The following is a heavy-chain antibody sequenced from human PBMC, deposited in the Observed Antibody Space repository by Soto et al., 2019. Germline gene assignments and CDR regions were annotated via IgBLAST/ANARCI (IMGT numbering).Heavy chain of an antibody. V-gene: IGHV3-33*01. CDR2: IWYDGSNK. CDR3: ARDGVYLGATVTTD. CDR1: GCAFGSYG. D-gene: IGHD4-17*01. Sequence: QVQLVESGGGVVQPGRSQRLSCAASGCAFGSYGMHWVRQAPGKGLEWVAVIWYDGSNKYYADSVKGRFTISRDNSKNTLYLQMNSLRAEDTAVYYCARDGVYLGATVTTDWGQGTLVTVSS. J-gene: IGHJ4*02.